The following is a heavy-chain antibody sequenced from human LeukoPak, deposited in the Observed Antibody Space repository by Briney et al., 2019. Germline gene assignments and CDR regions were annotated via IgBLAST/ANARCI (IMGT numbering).Heavy chain of an antibody. CDR2: IGAGGTFT. CDR1: GFTFSSYA. J-gene: IGHJ5*02. D-gene: IGHD3-9*01. CDR3: AKVSRDILTGYYLSGRLDP. V-gene: IGHV3-23*01. Sequence: SGGSLRLSCTASGFTFSSYAMNWVRQAPGKGLEWVSGIGAGGTFTYYADSVKGRFTIFRDNSRNTLYLQMNSLRAEDTAVYYCAKVSRDILTGYYLSGRLDPWGQGTLVTVSS.